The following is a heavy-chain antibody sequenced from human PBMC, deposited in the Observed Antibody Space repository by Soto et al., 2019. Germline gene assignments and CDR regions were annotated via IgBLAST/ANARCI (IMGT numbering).Heavy chain of an antibody. CDR2: IYWDDDK. J-gene: IGHJ5*02. V-gene: IGHV2-5*02. Sequence: SRPTLVNPTQTLTVTCTCCGFSLSTSGVGVGWIRQPPGKALEWLALIYWDDDKRYSPSLKSRLTITKDTSKNQVVLTMTNMDPVDTATYYCALFITRPPDPSVYSWGQGTLVTLSS. D-gene: IGHD2-21*01. CDR1: GFSLSTSGVG. CDR3: ALFITRPPDPSVYS.